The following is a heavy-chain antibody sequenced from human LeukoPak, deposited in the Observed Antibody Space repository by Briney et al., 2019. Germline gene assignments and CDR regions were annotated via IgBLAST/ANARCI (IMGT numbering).Heavy chain of an antibody. D-gene: IGHD4-17*01. CDR2: ISSSCSTI. Sequence: GGSLRLSCAASGFTFSSYEMNWVRQAPGKGLEWVSYISSSCSTIYYADSVKGRFTISRDNAKNSLYLQMTSLRAEDTAVYSCERDPGYGEGGLNWGQGTLVTVSS. CDR1: GFTFSSYE. V-gene: IGHV3-48*03. J-gene: IGHJ4*02. CDR3: ERDPGYGEGGLN.